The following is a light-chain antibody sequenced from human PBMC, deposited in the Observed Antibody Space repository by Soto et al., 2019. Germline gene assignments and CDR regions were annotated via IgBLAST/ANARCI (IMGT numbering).Light chain of an antibody. CDR3: SSYTSSSTYV. Sequence: QSALTQPPSVSGSPGQSVAISCTGTSSDVGSYNRVSWYQQPPGTAPKVMIYEVSNRPSGVPDRFSGSKSDNTASLTISGLQAEDEADYYCSSYTSSSTYVFGTGTKVTVL. J-gene: IGLJ1*01. CDR2: EVS. CDR1: SSDVGSYNR. V-gene: IGLV2-18*02.